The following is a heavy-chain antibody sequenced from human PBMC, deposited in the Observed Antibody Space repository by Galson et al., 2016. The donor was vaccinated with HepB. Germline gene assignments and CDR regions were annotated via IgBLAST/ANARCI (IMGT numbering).Heavy chain of an antibody. J-gene: IGHJ6*02. Sequence: SLRLSCAASGSTFSSHEMNWVRQAPGKGLEWLSYISSGGGTIYYAGSVKGRFTISRDNAKNSLYLQTSSLRADDTAVFYCASAPGAFYYYYAMDVWGQGTTVTVSS. CDR1: GSTFSSHE. CDR3: ASAPGAFYYYYAMDV. CDR2: ISSGGGTI. V-gene: IGHV3-48*03.